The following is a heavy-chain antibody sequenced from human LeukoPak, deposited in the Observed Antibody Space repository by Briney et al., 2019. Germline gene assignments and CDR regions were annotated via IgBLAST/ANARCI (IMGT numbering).Heavy chain of an antibody. D-gene: IGHD2-2*03. J-gene: IGHJ4*02. Sequence: PSETLSLTCAVSGYSISSGYYWGWIRPPPGKGLEWIGSIYHSGSTYYNPSLKSRVTISVDTSKNQFSLKLSSVTAADTAVYYCASLDIVRERDFDYWGQGTLVTVSS. CDR3: ASLDIVRERDFDY. CDR2: IYHSGST. CDR1: GYSISSGYY. V-gene: IGHV4-38-2*01.